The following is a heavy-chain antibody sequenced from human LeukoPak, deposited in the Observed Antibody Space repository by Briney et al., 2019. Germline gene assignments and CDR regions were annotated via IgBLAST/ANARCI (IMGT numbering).Heavy chain of an antibody. CDR3: ARSRDGYNYAAFDI. V-gene: IGHV3-21*01. CDR2: ISSSSSYI. CDR1: GFTFSSYS. D-gene: IGHD5-24*01. Sequence: GGSLRLSCAASGFTFSSYSMNWVRQATGKGLEWVSSISSSSSYIYYADSVKGRFTISRDNAKNSLYLQMNSLRAEDTAVYYCARSRDGYNYAAFDIWGQGTMVSVSS. J-gene: IGHJ3*02.